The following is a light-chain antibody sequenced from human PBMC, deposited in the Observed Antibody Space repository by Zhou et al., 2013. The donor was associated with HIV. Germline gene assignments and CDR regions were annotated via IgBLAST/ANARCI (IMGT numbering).Light chain of an antibody. J-gene: IGKJ2*01. CDR3: QQRSNWPPYT. CDR2: AAS. CDR1: QHINSNY. V-gene: IGKV3D-20*02. Sequence: DIVLTQSPGTLSLSPGERVTLSCRASQHINSNYLAWYQQKPGQAPRLLIYAASSRATGVPDRFSGSGSGTDFTLTISSLEPEDFAVYYCQQRSNWPPYTFGQGTKLEIK.